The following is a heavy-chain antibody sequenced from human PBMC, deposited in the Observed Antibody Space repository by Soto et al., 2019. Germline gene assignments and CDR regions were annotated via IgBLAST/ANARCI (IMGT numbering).Heavy chain of an antibody. J-gene: IGHJ5*02. V-gene: IGHV4-59*01. CDR3: AREGSYGSGSYYP. Sequence: SETLSLTCTVSGGSISSYYWSWIRQPPGKGLEWIGYIYYSGSTNYNPSLKSRVTISVDTSKNQFSLKLSSVTAADTAVYYCAREGSYGSGSYYPWGQGTLVTVSS. D-gene: IGHD3-10*01. CDR1: GGSISSYY. CDR2: IYYSGST.